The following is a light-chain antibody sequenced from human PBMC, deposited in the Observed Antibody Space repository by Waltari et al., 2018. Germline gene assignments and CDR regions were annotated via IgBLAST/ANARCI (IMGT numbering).Light chain of an antibody. J-gene: IGLJ1*01. CDR3: ASYTSRNTLV. CDR1: SRDVGPYTH. CDR2: DVS. V-gene: IGLV2-14*03. Sequence: QSALTQPAPVSGSPGQPITIPCTGTSRDVGPYTHISWYQQHPGKVPKVMIFDVSNRPSVVSNRFSGSKSGNTASLTISGLQAEDEADYYCASYTSRNTLVFGSGTKVTIL.